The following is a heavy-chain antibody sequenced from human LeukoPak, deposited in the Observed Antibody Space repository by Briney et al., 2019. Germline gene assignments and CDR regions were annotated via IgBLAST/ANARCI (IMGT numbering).Heavy chain of an antibody. Sequence: GGSLRLTCAASGLTFSSYAMTWVRQAPGKGRGWVSTISDRGGNTYYAASVAGRFTISRGNSRDTLYLQMTSLRADDTAVYFCARGGFLGPDYWGQGTLVTVST. V-gene: IGHV3-23*01. D-gene: IGHD3-16*01. CDR1: GLTFSSYA. CDR2: ISDRGGNT. CDR3: ARGGFLGPDY. J-gene: IGHJ4*02.